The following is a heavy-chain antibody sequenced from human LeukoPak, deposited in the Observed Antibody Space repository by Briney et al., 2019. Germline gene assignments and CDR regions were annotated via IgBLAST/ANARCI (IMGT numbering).Heavy chain of an antibody. CDR3: ARDQLGDAFDI. J-gene: IGHJ3*02. Sequence: SETLSLTCTVSGVSISSSSYYWSWIWQSPGKGLEWIGYIFYSGSTNYNPSLKSRVTMSLDTSKNQFSLRLSSVTVADTAVYYCARDQLGDAFDIWGQGTMVTVSS. CDR1: GVSISSSSYY. CDR2: IFYSGST. V-gene: IGHV4-61*01. D-gene: IGHD3-16*01.